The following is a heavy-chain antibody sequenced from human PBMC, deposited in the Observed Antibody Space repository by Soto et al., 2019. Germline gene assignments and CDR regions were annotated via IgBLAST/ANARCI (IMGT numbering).Heavy chain of an antibody. CDR1: GGSISSYY. CDR3: ARHYYGDYPFDY. J-gene: IGHJ4*02. Sequence: QVQLQESGPGLVKPSETLSLTCTVSGGSISSYYWSWIRQPPGKGLEWIGYIYYSGSTNYNPSLKSRVTISVDTSKNQFSLKLSSVTAADTAVYYCARHYYGDYPFDYWGQGTLVTVSS. V-gene: IGHV4-59*08. D-gene: IGHD4-17*01. CDR2: IYYSGST.